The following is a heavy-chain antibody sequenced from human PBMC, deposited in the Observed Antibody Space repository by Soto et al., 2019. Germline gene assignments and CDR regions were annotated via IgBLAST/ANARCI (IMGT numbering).Heavy chain of an antibody. Sequence: SETLSLTCTVSGGSISSSSYYWGWIRQPPGKGLEWIGSIYYSGSTYYNPSLKSRVTISVDTSKNQFSLKLSSVTAADTAVYYCARQPQLELDYWGQGTLVTIS. D-gene: IGHD1-1*01. CDR1: GGSISSSSYY. CDR3: ARQPQLELDY. CDR2: IYYSGST. J-gene: IGHJ4*02. V-gene: IGHV4-39*01.